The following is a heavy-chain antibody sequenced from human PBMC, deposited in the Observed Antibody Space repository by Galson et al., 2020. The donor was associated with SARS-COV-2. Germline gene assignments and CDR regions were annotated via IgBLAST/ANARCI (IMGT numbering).Heavy chain of an antibody. CDR1: GDSVSSNSAA. CDR2: TYYRSTWYN. J-gene: IGHJ4*02. V-gene: IGHV6-1*01. Sequence: SQTLSLTCAISGDSVSSNSAAWNWIRQSPSRGLEWLGRTYYRSTWYNDYAVSVKSRITINPDTSKNQFSLQLSSMTPEDTAVYYCARDPVDGRGVMFDSWGQGTLVTVSS. CDR3: ARDPVDGRGVMFDS. D-gene: IGHD2-21*01.